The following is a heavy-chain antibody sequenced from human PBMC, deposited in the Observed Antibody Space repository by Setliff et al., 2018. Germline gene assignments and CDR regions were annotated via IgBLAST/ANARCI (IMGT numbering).Heavy chain of an antibody. V-gene: IGHV3-48*03. CDR1: GFTFSTYE. CDR2: ISSSAITT. CDR3: VRDVFDFRTGQGGP. D-gene: IGHD3-3*01. J-gene: IGHJ5*02. Sequence: GGSLRLSCVASGFTFSTYEMNWVRQAPGKGLEWISYISSSAITTYYADSVKGRFTISRDNAKNSLYLKMNSLRAEDTAVYYCVRDVFDFRTGQGGPWGQGTRVTVSS.